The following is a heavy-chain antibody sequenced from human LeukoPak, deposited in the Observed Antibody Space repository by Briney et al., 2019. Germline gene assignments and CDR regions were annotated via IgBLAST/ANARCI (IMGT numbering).Heavy chain of an antibody. D-gene: IGHD2-15*01. J-gene: IGHJ6*03. CDR2: IRPTGSDK. CDR3: ARVRRSGTFYYYYYMDV. Sequence: GGSLRLSCAASGFTFSTYGLSWVRQAPGKGLEWVATIRPTGSDKYYVDSVKGRFTISRDNAKNSLYLQMNSLRAEDTAVYYCARVRRSGTFYYYYYMDVWGKGTTVTVSS. V-gene: IGHV3-7*01. CDR1: GFTFSTYG.